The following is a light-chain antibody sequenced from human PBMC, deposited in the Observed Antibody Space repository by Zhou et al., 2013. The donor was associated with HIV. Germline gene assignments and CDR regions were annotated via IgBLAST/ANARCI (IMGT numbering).Light chain of an antibody. V-gene: IGKV3-15*01. CDR1: QSVSTK. Sequence: EIVMTQSPATLSVSPGERATLSCRASQSVSTKLAWYQQQPGQAPRLLIYGASTRVTGIPARFSGSGSGTEFTLTISSLQSEDFAVYYCQQYNNWRWTFGQGTKVEIK. J-gene: IGKJ1*01. CDR2: GAS. CDR3: QQYNNWRWT.